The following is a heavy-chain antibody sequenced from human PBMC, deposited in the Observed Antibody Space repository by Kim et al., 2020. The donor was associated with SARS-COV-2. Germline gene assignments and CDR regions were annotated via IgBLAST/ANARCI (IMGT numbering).Heavy chain of an antibody. V-gene: IGHV3-33*01. CDR2: IWYDGSNK. D-gene: IGHD3-3*01. Sequence: GGSLRLSCAASGFNFSSYGMHWVRQAPGKGLEWVAVIWYDGSNKYYADSVKGRFTISRDNSKNTLYLQMNSLRAEDTAVYYCATTYDFWSGYIEGPPWYWGQGTLVTVSS. J-gene: IGHJ4*02. CDR3: ATTYDFWSGYIEGPPWY. CDR1: GFNFSSYG.